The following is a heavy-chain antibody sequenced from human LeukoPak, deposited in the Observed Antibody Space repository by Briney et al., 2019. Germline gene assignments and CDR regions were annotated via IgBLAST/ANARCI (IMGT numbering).Heavy chain of an antibody. D-gene: IGHD2-2*01. CDR1: GDSISSSGYY. J-gene: IGHJ3*02. V-gene: IGHV4-39*02. Sequence: SETLSLTCTVSGDSISSSGYYWGWLRQPPGKGLEWIGSIYYSGSTYYNPSLKSRVTMSGDMSKNQFSLKLYSVTAADTAVYYCARDRCLGCSSTSFNDAFDIWGQGTMVTVSS. CDR2: IYYSGST. CDR3: ARDRCLGCSSTSFNDAFDI.